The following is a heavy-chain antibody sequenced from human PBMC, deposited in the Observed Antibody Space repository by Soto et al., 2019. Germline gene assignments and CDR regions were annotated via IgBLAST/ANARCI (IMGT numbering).Heavy chain of an antibody. CDR1: GYTFTGDY. D-gene: IGHD3-22*01. Sequence: ASVKVSCKASGYTFTGDYMHRVRQAPGQGLEWMGWINPNSGGTNYAQKFQGRVTMTRDTSISTAYMELSRLRSDDTAVYYCARVNVHSSGYYLLFDHWGQGTLVTVSS. CDR2: INPNSGGT. V-gene: IGHV1-2*02. CDR3: ARVNVHSSGYYLLFDH. J-gene: IGHJ4*02.